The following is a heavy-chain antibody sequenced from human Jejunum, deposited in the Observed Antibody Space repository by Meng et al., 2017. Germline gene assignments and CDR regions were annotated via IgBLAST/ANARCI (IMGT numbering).Heavy chain of an antibody. CDR3: ATDPDYPRRQLNV. D-gene: IGHD4/OR15-4a*01. CDR2: ISHPGVT. J-gene: IGHJ4*03. CDR1: GSSIGSGCY. V-gene: IGHV4-38-2*02. Sequence: GSLRLSCTASGSSIGSGCYWNLIRQSPGKGLEWIGSISHPGVTYYNASLQSRVTISLDTSPNQFSLKLFAVTEADTAVYYCATDPDYPRRQLNVWGQGTLVTVSS.